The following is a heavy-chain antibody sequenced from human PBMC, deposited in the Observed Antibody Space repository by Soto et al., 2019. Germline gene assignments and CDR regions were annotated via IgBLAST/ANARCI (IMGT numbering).Heavy chain of an antibody. Sequence: PSETLSLTCTFSGGSISSYYWIWIRQPPGKGLEWIGYIYYSGSTNYNPSLKSRVTISVDTSKNQFSLKLSSVTAADTAVYYCARLAARRHYSRSLDYWGQGTLVTVSS. CDR1: GGSISSYY. J-gene: IGHJ4*02. D-gene: IGHD2-15*01. CDR2: IYYSGST. V-gene: IGHV4-59*01. CDR3: ARLAARRHYSRSLDY.